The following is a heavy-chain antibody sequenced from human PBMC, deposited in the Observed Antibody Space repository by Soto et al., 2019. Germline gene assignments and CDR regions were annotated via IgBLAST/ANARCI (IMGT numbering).Heavy chain of an antibody. Sequence: QVQLRESGPELVKPSQTLLLTCSVSGASIAGGSYYWSWLRQPPGKGLEWIGYIPSRGRPFYHPSLASRSTISSDTSTYQLSLQWTSVTAADTAVSYWDRDRYTGSDFAPGGKGTLVTASS. J-gene: IGHJ5*02. V-gene: IGHV4-30-4*08. CDR1: GASIAGGSYY. CDR3: DRDRYTGSDFAP. CDR2: IPSRGRP. D-gene: IGHD5-12*01.